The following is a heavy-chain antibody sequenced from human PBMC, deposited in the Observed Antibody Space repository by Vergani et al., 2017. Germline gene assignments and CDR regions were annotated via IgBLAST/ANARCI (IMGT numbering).Heavy chain of an antibody. V-gene: IGHV1-46*03. J-gene: IGHJ4*02. D-gene: IGHD3-10*01. CDR2: INPSGGST. Sequence: QVQLVQSGAEVKKPGASVKVSCKASGYTFTSYYMHWVRQAPGQGLEWMGIINPSGGSTSYAQKFQGRVTMTRDTSTSTVYMELSSLRSEDTAVYYCXRGGGEYYYGSGSYEGYWGQGTLVTVSS. CDR1: GYTFTSYY. CDR3: XRGGGEYYYGSGSYEGY.